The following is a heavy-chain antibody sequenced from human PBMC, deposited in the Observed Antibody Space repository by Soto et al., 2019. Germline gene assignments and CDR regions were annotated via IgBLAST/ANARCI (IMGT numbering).Heavy chain of an antibody. CDR1: GGTFSSYA. Sequence: SVEVSCKXSGGTFSSYAISWVRQAPGQGLEWMGGIIPIFGTANYAQKFQGRVTITADESTSTAHMELSSLRSEDTAVYYCARDRLLLMVYATPYYYYYGMDVWGQGTTVTVSS. CDR2: IIPIFGTA. CDR3: ARDRLLLMVYATPYYYYYGMDV. J-gene: IGHJ6*02. D-gene: IGHD2-8*01. V-gene: IGHV1-69*13.